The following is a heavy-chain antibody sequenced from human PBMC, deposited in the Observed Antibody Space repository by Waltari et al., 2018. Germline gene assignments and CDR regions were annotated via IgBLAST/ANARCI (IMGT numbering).Heavy chain of an antibody. V-gene: IGHV1-3*01. J-gene: IGHJ4*02. CDR1: GYTFTSYA. D-gene: IGHD6-13*01. Sequence: QVQLVQSGAEVKKPGASVKVSCKASGYTFTSYAMHWVRQAPGQRLEWMGWINAGNGNTKYSQKFQGRVTITRDTSASTAYMELSSLRSEDTAVYYSARGWGIAAATDYWGQGTLVTVSS. CDR2: INAGNGNT. CDR3: ARGWGIAAATDY.